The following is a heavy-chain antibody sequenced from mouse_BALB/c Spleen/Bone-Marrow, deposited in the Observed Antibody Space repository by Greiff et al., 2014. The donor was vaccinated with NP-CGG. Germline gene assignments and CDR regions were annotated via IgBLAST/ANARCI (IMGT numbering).Heavy chain of an antibody. D-gene: IGHD2-4*01. CDR1: GFNIKDTY. J-gene: IGHJ2*01. Sequence: VHVKQSGAEVVKPGASVKLSCTASGFNIKDTYMHWVKQRPEQGPEWIGRIDPANVNTKYDPKFQGKTTITAYTSSNTAYLQLSSLTSEDTAVYYCARYDYGVYFDYWGQGTTLTVSS. CDR3: ARYDYGVYFDY. CDR2: IDPANVNT. V-gene: IGHV14-3*02.